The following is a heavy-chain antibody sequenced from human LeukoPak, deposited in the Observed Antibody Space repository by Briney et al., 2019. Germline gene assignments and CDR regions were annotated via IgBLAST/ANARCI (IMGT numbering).Heavy chain of an antibody. V-gene: IGHV1-18*01. CDR2: ISAYNTNT. Sequence: ASVKVSCKASGYTFSSYGISWVRQAPGQGLEWMAWISAYNTNTNYAQKFQGGVTMTTDTSTSTAYMELRSLRSDDTAVYYCARAPYSSGWYLPWGYMDVWGKGTTVTISS. D-gene: IGHD6-19*01. CDR3: ARAPYSSGWYLPWGYMDV. J-gene: IGHJ6*03. CDR1: GYTFSSYG.